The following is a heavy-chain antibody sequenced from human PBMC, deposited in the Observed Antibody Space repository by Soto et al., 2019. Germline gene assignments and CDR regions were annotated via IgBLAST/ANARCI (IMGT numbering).Heavy chain of an antibody. J-gene: IGHJ5*02. Sequence: QVQLQESGPGLVKPSQTLSLTCTVSGGSISSGDYYWSWIRQHPGKGLEWIGYIYYSGSTYYNPSRKRRVTISVDTSKNQFSLKLSSVTAADTAGYYCARWWSGSRQGFDPWGQGTLVTVSS. D-gene: IGHD3-3*01. CDR1: GGSISSGDYY. CDR2: IYYSGST. V-gene: IGHV4-31*03. CDR3: ARWWSGSRQGFDP.